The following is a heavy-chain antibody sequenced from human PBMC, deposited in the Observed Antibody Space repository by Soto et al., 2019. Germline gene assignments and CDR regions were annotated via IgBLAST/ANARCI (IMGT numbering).Heavy chain of an antibody. V-gene: IGHV3-23*01. D-gene: IGHD4-17*01. CDR1: GFTFTSYA. Sequence: EVQLLKSGGGLVHPGGSLRLSCAASGFTFTSYAMSWVRQAPGKGLEWVSAISGSGGSTYYADSVKGRFTISRDNSKNTLYLQMNSLRAEDTAVYYCAKDMGYGDFEYSFDYWRQGTLVTVSS. CDR3: AKDMGYGDFEYSFDY. J-gene: IGHJ4*02. CDR2: ISGSGGST.